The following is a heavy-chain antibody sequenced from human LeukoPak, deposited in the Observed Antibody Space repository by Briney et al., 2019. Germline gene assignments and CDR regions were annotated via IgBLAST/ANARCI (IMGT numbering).Heavy chain of an antibody. CDR3: ARGVGARESGSDS. D-gene: IGHD1-26*01. CDR1: GFTFSTYD. J-gene: IGHJ4*02. V-gene: IGHV3-13*04. CDR2: IGAGEDT. Sequence: PGGSLRLSCAASGFTFSTYDMHWVRQVTGKGLEWVSAIGAGEDTYYLGSVKGRFTISRENAKNVLYLQVSSLRVEDTAVYYCARGVGARESGSDSWGQGTLVTVSS.